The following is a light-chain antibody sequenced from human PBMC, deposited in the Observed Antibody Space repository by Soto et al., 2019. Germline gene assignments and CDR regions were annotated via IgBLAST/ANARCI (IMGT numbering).Light chain of an antibody. CDR3: SSYVGTNNCV. CDR1: SSDVGGYNY. Sequence: QSALTQPPSASGSPGQSVTISCTGTSSDVGGYNYVSWYQQHPGKAPKLMIYEVTKRPSGVPDRFSGSKSGNTASLTVSGLQADDEADYYCSSYVGTNNCVFGGGTKLTVL. J-gene: IGLJ2*01. V-gene: IGLV2-8*01. CDR2: EVT.